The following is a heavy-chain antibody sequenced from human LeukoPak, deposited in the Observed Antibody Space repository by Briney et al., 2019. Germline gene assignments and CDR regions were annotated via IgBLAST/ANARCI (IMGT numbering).Heavy chain of an antibody. J-gene: IGHJ6*02. CDR2: IGSGSGGTT. CDR1: GFTFSSYA. D-gene: IGHD3-10*01. CDR3: AKNYESGRGVPYGMDV. Sequence: AGGSLILSCAASGFTFSSYAMRWVRQAPGKGLEWVSAIGSGSGGTTIYADSVKGRFTISRDNSKNTLYLQMSSLRGEDTAVYYCAKNYESGRGVPYGMDVWGQGTTVTVSS. V-gene: IGHV3-23*01.